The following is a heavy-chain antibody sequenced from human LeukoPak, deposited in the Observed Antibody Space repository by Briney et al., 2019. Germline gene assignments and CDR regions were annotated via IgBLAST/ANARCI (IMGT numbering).Heavy chain of an antibody. Sequence: GGSLRLSCAASGFTFSDYYMSWIRQAPGKGLEWVSYISSGGSPIYYADSVKGRFTISRDNAKNSLFLQMNSLRAEDTAVYYCVRAVPAAILGAFDIWGQGTMVTVSS. CDR2: ISSGGSPI. CDR1: GFTFSDYY. CDR3: VRAVPAAILGAFDI. J-gene: IGHJ3*02. D-gene: IGHD2-2*02. V-gene: IGHV3-11*04.